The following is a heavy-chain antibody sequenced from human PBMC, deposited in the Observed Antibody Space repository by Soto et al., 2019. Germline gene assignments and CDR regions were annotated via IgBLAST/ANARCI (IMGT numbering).Heavy chain of an antibody. CDR1: GFHFSSYA. V-gene: IGHV3-30-3*01. CDR3: ARDLRATVATRGDY. CDR2: ISYDESNK. D-gene: IGHD4-17*01. J-gene: IGHJ4*02. Sequence: GGSLRLSCAASGFHFSSYAMHWVRQAPGKGLEWMSFISYDESNKYYADSVKGRFTISRDNSKDTLYLQMNSLRVEDTAIYFCARDLRATVATRGDYWGQGILVTVSS.